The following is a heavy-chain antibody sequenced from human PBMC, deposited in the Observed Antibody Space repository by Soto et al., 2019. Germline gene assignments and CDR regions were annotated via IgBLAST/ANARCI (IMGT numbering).Heavy chain of an antibody. Sequence: QVQLQESGPGLVKPSETLSLTCTVSGGSVSSGSYYWSWIRQPPGKGLEWIRNIYYSGSNNYNPSLKSRVTIPVDTSKHQFSLKLSSVTAADTAVYYCARDRQYCSGGSCSEYFDYWGQGTLVTVSS. CDR2: IYYSGSN. D-gene: IGHD2-15*01. CDR3: ARDRQYCSGGSCSEYFDY. CDR1: GGSVSSGSYY. J-gene: IGHJ4*02. V-gene: IGHV4-61*01.